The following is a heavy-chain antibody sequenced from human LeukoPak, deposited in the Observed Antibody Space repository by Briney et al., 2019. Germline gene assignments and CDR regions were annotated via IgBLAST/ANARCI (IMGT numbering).Heavy chain of an antibody. CDR2: INPNSGGT. J-gene: IGHJ5*02. CDR3: ARAAESSSWGPNWFDP. V-gene: IGHV1-2*06. CDR1: GYTFTGYY. D-gene: IGHD6-13*01. Sequence: ASVKVSCKASGYTFTGYYMHWVRQAPGQGLKWMGRINPNSGGTNYAQKFQGRVTMTRDTSISTAYMELSRLRSDDTAVYYCARAAESSSWGPNWFDPWGQGTLVTVSS.